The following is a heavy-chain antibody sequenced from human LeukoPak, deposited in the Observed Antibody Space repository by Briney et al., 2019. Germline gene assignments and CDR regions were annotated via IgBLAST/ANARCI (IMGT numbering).Heavy chain of an antibody. D-gene: IGHD1-26*01. CDR2: IYAGGGASA. Sequence: GGSLTLSCAPSGFTVTGNDMNWVRQAPGEGLEWVSLIYAGGGASAYYADSVRGRFTGSRDDSKNTLDLQMNSLKPDDTAVCYSLRQGPVGPPRWGQGTLVSVS. CDR1: GFTVTGND. V-gene: IGHV3-53*05. J-gene: IGHJ4*02. CDR3: LRQGPVGPPR.